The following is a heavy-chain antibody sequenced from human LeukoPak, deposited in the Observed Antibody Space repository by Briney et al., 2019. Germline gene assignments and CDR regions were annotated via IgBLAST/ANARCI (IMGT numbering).Heavy chain of an antibody. CDR2: IYYSGST. J-gene: IGHJ4*02. V-gene: IGHV4-61*01. Sequence: SETLSLTCTVSGGSVSSGSYYWSWIRQPPGKGLEWIGYIYYSGSTNYNPSLKSRVTISVDTSKNQFSLKLNSVTAADTAVYYCARNAVPYDSSGYYGDWGQGTLVTVSS. D-gene: IGHD3-22*01. CDR3: ARNAVPYDSSGYYGD. CDR1: GGSVSSGSYY.